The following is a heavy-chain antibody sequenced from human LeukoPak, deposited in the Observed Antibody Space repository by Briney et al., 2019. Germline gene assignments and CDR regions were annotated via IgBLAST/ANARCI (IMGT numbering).Heavy chain of an antibody. D-gene: IGHD2-15*01. Sequence: GGSLRLSCAASGITFSTQGMHWVRQAPGTGLEWVSATSSSDAGTYHAESVRGRFTISRDNSKNTLYLQMNSLRADDAAVYYCARAPVTSCRGAFCYPFDIWGQGTLVTVSS. V-gene: IGHV3-23*01. CDR1: GITFSTQG. CDR2: TSSSDAGT. CDR3: ARAPVTSCRGAFCYPFDI. J-gene: IGHJ4*02.